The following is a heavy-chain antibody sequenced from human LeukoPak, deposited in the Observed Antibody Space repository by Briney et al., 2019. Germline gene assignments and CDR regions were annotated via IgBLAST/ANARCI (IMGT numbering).Heavy chain of an antibody. J-gene: IGHJ2*01. D-gene: IGHD3-22*01. CDR1: GGSISSGGYY. Sequence: SETLSLTCTVSGGSISSGGYYWSWIRQPPGKGLEWIGYIYHSGSTYYNPSLKSRVTISVDTSKNQFSLKLSSVTAADTAVHYCARLNRSGSYWYFDLWGRGTLVTVSS. CDR3: ARLNRSGSYWYFDL. CDR2: IYHSGST. V-gene: IGHV4-30-2*01.